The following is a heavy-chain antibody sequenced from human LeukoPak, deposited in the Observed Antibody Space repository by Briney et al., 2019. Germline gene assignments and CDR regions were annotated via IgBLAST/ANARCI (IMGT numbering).Heavy chain of an antibody. D-gene: IGHD3-16*01. CDR2: ISSSGGST. J-gene: IGHJ2*01. CDR3: ARGGEITAYWYFDL. Sequence: GGTLRLSCAASGFTFRSYGMSWVRQAPGKGLEWVSCISSSGGSTYYADSVKGRFTISRDNSKNTVYLQMNSLRAEDTAVYYCARGGEITAYWYFDLWGRGTLVTVSS. V-gene: IGHV3-23*01. CDR1: GFTFRSYG.